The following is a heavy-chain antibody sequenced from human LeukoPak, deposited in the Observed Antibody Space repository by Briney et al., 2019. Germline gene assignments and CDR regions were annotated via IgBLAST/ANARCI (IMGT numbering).Heavy chain of an antibody. V-gene: IGHV3-15*07. CDR3: TTRSPARYCSDGACYSSADY. CDR1: GFIFSTYG. CDR2: IRSKADGGTP. D-gene: IGHD2-15*01. Sequence: PGRSLRLSCAASGFIFSTYGMHWVRQAPGKGLEWVGHIRSKADGGTPDYIAPVKGRFTISRDDSKDTLYLQMNSLNTEDTAMYYCTTRSPARYCSDGACYSSADYWGQGTLVTVSS. J-gene: IGHJ4*02.